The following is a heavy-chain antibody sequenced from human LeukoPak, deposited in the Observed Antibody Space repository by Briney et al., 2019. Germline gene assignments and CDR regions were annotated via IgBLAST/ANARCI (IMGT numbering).Heavy chain of an antibody. V-gene: IGHV1-69*04. CDR2: IIPILGIA. J-gene: IGHJ4*02. CDR3: ARDQGIAVAAYDY. Sequence: GASVKVSCKASGGTFSSYAISWVRQAPGQGPEWMGRIIPILGIANYAQKFQGRVTITADKSTSTAYMELSSLRSEDTAVYYCARDQGIAVAAYDYWGQGTLVTVSS. D-gene: IGHD6-19*01. CDR1: GGTFSSYA.